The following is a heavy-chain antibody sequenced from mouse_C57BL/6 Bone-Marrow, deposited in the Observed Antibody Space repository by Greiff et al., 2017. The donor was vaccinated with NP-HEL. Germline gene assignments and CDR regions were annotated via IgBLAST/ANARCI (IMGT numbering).Heavy chain of an antibody. D-gene: IGHD2-4*01. J-gene: IGHJ1*03. V-gene: IGHV14-2*01. CDR1: GFNIKDYY. CDR3: AREGGLRRPHWYFDV. Sequence: VQLKQSGAELVKPGASVKLSCTASGFNIKDYYMHWVKQRTEQGLEWIGRIDPEDGETKYAPKFQGKATITADTSSNTAYLQLSSLTSEDSAVYYCAREGGLRRPHWYFDVWGTGTTVTVSS. CDR2: IDPEDGET.